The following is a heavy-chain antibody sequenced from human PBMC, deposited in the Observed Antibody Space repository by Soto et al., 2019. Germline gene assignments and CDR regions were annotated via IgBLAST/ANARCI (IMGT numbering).Heavy chain of an antibody. CDR2: ISGGASDK. D-gene: IGHD6-25*01. CDR1: GFMFSAYW. V-gene: IGHV3-7*01. J-gene: IGHJ4*02. CDR3: VREDWQRFDH. Sequence: EVQLVESGGGLVQPGGSLRLSCEASGFMFSAYWMSWVRQDPRKGLEWVATISGGASDKFYVDSVKGRVTISRDDAKNSLYLQMNSLRDEDMAVYYCVREDWQRFDHWGQGTLVTVSS.